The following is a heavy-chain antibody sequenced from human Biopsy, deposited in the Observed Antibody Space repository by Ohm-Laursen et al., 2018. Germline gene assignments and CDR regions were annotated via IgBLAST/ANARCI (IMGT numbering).Heavy chain of an antibody. CDR3: ARESPLRLGVCGAIRCFKEVFGMDV. D-gene: IGHD2-21*01. J-gene: IGHJ6*02. V-gene: IGHV1-46*01. CDR2: VNPVAEAT. Sequence: SVKVSCKSSGYNFGNYYINWVRKVPGQGLEWLGVVNPVAEATMYAQKFQDRITLTRDASTNTVYMDLTSLTSENTAVYYCARESPLRLGVCGAIRCFKEVFGMDVWGQGTTVIVSS. CDR1: GYNFGNYY.